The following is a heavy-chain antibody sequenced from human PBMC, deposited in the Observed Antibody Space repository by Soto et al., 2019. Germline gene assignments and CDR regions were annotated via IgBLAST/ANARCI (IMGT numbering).Heavy chain of an antibody. Sequence: ASVKVSCKVSGYTLTELSMHWVRQAPGKGLEWMGGFDPEDGETIYAQKFQGRVTMTEDTSTDTAYMELSSLRSEDMAVYYCATSLSPYDSSGYYDPWGQGTLVTVS. CDR1: GYTLTELS. CDR3: ATSLSPYDSSGYYDP. J-gene: IGHJ5*02. V-gene: IGHV1-24*01. D-gene: IGHD3-22*01. CDR2: FDPEDGET.